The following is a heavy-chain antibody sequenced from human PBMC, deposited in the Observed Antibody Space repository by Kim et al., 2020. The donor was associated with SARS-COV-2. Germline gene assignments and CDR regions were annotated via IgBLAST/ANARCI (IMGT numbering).Heavy chain of an antibody. V-gene: IGHV3-48*03. D-gene: IGHD6-13*01. CDR3: ARDISSWYYYYYMDV. J-gene: IGHJ6*03. CDR2: ISSSGSTI. CDR1: GFTFSSYE. Sequence: GGSLRLSCAASGFTFSSYEMNWVRQAPGKGLEWVSYISSSGSTIYYADSVKGRFTISRDNAKNSLYLQMNSLRAEDTAVYYYARDISSWYYYYYMDVWGKGTTVTVSS.